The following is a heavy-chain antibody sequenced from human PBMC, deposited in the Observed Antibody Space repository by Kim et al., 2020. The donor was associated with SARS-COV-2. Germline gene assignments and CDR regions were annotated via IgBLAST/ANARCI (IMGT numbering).Heavy chain of an antibody. CDR2: IWYDGSNK. CDR1: GFTFSSYG. J-gene: IGHJ6*02. D-gene: IGHD3-10*02. Sequence: GGSLRLSCAASGFTFSSYGMHWVRQAPGKGLEWVSVIWYDGSNKYYADSVKGRFTISRDNSKNTLYLQMNSLRAEDTAVYYCAKYVLEGATSYGMDVWGQGTTVTVSS. V-gene: IGHV3-33*06. CDR3: AKYVLEGATSYGMDV.